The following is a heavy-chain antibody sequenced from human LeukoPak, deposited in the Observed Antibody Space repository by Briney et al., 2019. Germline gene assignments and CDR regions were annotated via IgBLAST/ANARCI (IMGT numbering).Heavy chain of an antibody. D-gene: IGHD5-18*01. CDR3: ARCPRRGYSYGPGYFDY. J-gene: IGHJ4*02. CDR1: VFTFSSYW. V-gene: IGHV3-74*01. Sequence: GGSLRLSCSFSVFTFSSYWMHWVRQAPGKGLVWVSRINSDGSFTSYADSVTGRFTISRDNAKNTLYLQMNSLRAEDTAVYYCARCPRRGYSYGPGYFDYWGQGTLVTVSS. CDR2: INSDGSFT.